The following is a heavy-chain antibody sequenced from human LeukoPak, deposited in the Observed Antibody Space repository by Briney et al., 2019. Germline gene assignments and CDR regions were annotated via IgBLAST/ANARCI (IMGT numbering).Heavy chain of an antibody. CDR2: ISGSGGST. CDR3: AKAEEGDLSYYFDY. J-gene: IGHJ4*02. CDR1: GFTFSSYA. D-gene: IGHD3-10*01. V-gene: IGHV3-23*01. Sequence: GGSLRLSCAASGFTFSSYAISWVRQAPGKGLEWVSAISGSGGSTYYADSVKGRFTISRGNSKNTLYLQMNSLRAEDTAVYYCAKAEEGDLSYYFDYWGQGTLVTVSS.